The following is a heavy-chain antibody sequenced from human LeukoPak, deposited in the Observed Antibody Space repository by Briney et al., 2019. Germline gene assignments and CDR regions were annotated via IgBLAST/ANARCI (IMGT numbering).Heavy chain of an antibody. V-gene: IGHV1-24*01. CDR2: FDPEDGET. Sequence: ASVTVSCKVSGYTLTELSMHWVRQAPGKGLEWMGGFDPEDGETIYAQKFQGRATMTEDTSTDTAYMELSSLRSEDTAVYYCATYYDIENWFDPWGQGTLVTVSS. CDR3: ATYYDIENWFDP. D-gene: IGHD3-9*01. CDR1: GYTLTELS. J-gene: IGHJ5*02.